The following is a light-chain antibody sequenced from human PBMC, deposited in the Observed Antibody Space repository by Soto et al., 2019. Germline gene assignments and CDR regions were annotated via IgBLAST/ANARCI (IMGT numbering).Light chain of an antibody. CDR1: DIQSKS. V-gene: IGLV3-21*02. Sequence: SYELTQPPSVSVAPGQTARITCGGDDIQSKSVHWYQQKPGQAPVLVVYADTDRPSGIPERFSGSNSGNTATLTISKVEAGDEADYYCQVWDTRSDHVVFGGGTKVTVL. CDR2: ADT. CDR3: QVWDTRSDHVV. J-gene: IGLJ3*02.